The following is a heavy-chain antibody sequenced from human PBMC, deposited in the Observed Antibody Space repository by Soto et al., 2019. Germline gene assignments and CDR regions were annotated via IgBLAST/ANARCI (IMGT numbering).Heavy chain of an antibody. CDR3: ARMVRGVIIHYYYYGMDV. CDR2: INPNFGRT. V-gene: IGHV1-46*01. CDR1: GYIFINYY. D-gene: IGHD3-10*01. Sequence: ASVKVSCKASGYIFINYYIHWVRQAPGQGLEWIGIINPNFGRTNYAQKFQGRVTITADKSTSTAYMDLSSLRSEDTAVYYCARMVRGVIIHYYYYGMDVWGQGTTVTVS. J-gene: IGHJ6*02.